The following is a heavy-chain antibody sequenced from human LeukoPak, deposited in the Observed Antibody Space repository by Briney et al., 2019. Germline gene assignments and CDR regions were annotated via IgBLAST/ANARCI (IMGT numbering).Heavy chain of an antibody. Sequence: ASVKVSCKASGYTFTGYYMHWVRQAPGQGLEWMGIINPGDGSTTYAQKFQGRVTMTRDTSTSTVYMELSSLRSDDTDTAVYYCARHDLPGSSPFDYWGQGTLVTVSS. D-gene: IGHD2-15*01. CDR1: GYTFTGYY. J-gene: IGHJ4*02. CDR2: INPGDGST. CDR3: ARHDLPGSSPFDY. V-gene: IGHV1-46*01.